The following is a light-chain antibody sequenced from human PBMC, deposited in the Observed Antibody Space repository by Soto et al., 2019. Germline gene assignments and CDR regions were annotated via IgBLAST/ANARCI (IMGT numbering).Light chain of an antibody. V-gene: IGKV4-1*01. J-gene: IGKJ2*01. Sequence: DVVMTQSPDSLAVSLGERATINCKSSQSVLYSSNNNNYLAWYQQKPGQLPKLLIYWASTRESGVPDRFSGSGSGTHFTLTISSLQAEDVAVYYCQQYYSAPYTFGQGTKLEIK. CDR2: WAS. CDR3: QQYYSAPYT. CDR1: QSVLYSSNNNNY.